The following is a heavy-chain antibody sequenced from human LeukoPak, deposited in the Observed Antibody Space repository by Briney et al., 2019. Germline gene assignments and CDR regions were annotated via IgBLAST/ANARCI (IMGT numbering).Heavy chain of an antibody. J-gene: IGHJ5*02. CDR1: RFTFSGYA. CDR3: AKGSGSGWYGWFDP. V-gene: IGHV3-23*01. CDR2: IDASGVNT. D-gene: IGHD6-19*01. Sequence: TGGSLRLSCAASRFTFSGYAMYWVRQAPGKGLEWVSCIDASGVNTYYADSVKGRFTISRDNSNYTLYLQMNSLRAEDTAVYYCAKGSGSGWYGWFDPWGQGTLVTVSS.